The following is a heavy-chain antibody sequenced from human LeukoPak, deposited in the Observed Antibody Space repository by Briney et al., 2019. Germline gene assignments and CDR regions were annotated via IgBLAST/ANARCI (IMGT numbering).Heavy chain of an antibody. D-gene: IGHD3-22*01. CDR1: GFTFRSYW. J-gene: IGHJ5*02. CDR2: VMQDGSAK. V-gene: IGHV3-7*02. CDR3: ARVNYYGSGGYYWWFDP. Sequence: GGSLRLSCAASGFTFRSYWMSWVRQAPGKGLEWVAKVMQDGSAKYYVDSVKGRFTISRDNAKNSLYLQMNSLRAEDTAVYYCARVNYYGSGGYYWWFDPWGQGTLVTVSS.